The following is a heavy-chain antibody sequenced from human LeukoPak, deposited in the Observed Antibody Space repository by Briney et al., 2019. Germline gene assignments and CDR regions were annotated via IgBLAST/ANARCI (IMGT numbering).Heavy chain of an antibody. CDR1: GGSISSGDYY. J-gene: IGHJ4*02. Sequence: SQTLSLTCTVSGGSISSGDYYWSWIRQPPGKGLEWIGYIYYSGSTYYNPSLKSRVTISVDTSKNQFSLKLSSVTAADTAVYYCARDMSMVREYYFDYWGQGTLVTVSS. CDR3: ARDMSMVREYYFDY. CDR2: IYYSGST. D-gene: IGHD3-10*01. V-gene: IGHV4-30-4*08.